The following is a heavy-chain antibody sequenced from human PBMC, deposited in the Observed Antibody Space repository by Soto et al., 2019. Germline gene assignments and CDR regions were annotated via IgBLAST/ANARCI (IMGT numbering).Heavy chain of an antibody. J-gene: IGHJ4*02. Sequence: PGGSLRLSCAASGFTFSSFGMHWVRQAPGKGLEWVAVIAYDGSNEYYADSVKGRFTISRDNSKNTLYLQMNGLRAEDTAVYYCAKETDCSGGICFFDWGQGTLVTVSS. D-gene: IGHD2-15*01. V-gene: IGHV3-30*18. CDR3: AKETDCSGGICFFD. CDR1: GFTFSSFG. CDR2: IAYDGSNE.